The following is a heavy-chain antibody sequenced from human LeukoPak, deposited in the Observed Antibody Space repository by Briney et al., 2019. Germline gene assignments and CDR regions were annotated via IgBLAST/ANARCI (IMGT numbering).Heavy chain of an antibody. D-gene: IGHD4-11*01. J-gene: IGHJ6*03. V-gene: IGHV1-2*02. CDR1: GYTFTGYY. CDR2: INPNSGGT. CDR3: AREGTTVNTQSQYYYYYYYMDV. Sequence: ASVKVSCKASGYTFTGYYMHWVRQAPGQGLEWMGWINPNSGGTNYAQKFQGRVTMTRDTSISTAYMELSRLRSDDTAVYYCAREGTTVNTQSQYYYYYYYMDVWGKGTTVTVSS.